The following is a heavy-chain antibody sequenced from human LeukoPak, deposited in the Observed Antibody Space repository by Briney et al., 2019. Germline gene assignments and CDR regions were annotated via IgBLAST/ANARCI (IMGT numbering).Heavy chain of an antibody. J-gene: IGHJ5*02. Sequence: PSETLSLTCTVSGGSISSYYWSWIRQPPGKGLEWIGYIYYSGSTNYNPSLKSRVTISVDTSKNQFSLKLSSVTAADTAVYYCARLLYTTGTTSWWFDPWGQGTLVTVSS. CDR2: IYYSGST. V-gene: IGHV4-59*08. D-gene: IGHD1-1*01. CDR1: GGSISSYY. CDR3: ARLLYTTGTTSWWFDP.